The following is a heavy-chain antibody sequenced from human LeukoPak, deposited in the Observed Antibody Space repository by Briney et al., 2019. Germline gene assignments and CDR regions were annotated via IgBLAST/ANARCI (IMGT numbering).Heavy chain of an antibody. CDR2: IYQSGTT. Sequence: LSETLSLTCAVYGGSFSGYYWSWIRQPPGKGLEWIGEIYQSGTTNYNPSLKSRVTISVDKSKNQFSLKLSSVTAADTAVYYCARLSDDSSGYYPYYYYYMDVWGKGTTVTISS. J-gene: IGHJ6*03. D-gene: IGHD3-22*01. V-gene: IGHV4-34*01. CDR3: ARLSDDSSGYYPYYYYYMDV. CDR1: GGSFSGYY.